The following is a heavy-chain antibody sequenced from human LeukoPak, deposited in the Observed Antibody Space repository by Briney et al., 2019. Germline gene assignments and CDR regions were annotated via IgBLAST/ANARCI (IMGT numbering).Heavy chain of an antibody. CDR1: GYTFTSYG. J-gene: IGHJ3*02. Sequence: VASVKVSCKASGYTFTSYGISWVRQAPGQGLEWMGWISAYNGNTNYAQKLQGRVTMTTDTSTSTAYMELRSLRSDDTAVYYCASTSCGGDCSDAFDIWGQGTMVTVSS. CDR3: ASTSCGGDCSDAFDI. D-gene: IGHD2-21*02. V-gene: IGHV1-18*01. CDR2: ISAYNGNT.